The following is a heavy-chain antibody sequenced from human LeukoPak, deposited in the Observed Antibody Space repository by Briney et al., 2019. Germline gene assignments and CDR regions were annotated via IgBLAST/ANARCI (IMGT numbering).Heavy chain of an antibody. J-gene: IGHJ6*03. CDR2: IRYDGSNK. CDR1: GFTFSSYG. Sequence: GGSLRLSCAASGFTFSSYGMHWVRQAPGKGLEWVAFIRYDGSNKYYADSVKCRFTISRDNSKNTLYLQMNSLRAEDTAVYYCAKGLDSSGYYYYYYMDVWGKGTTVTVSS. V-gene: IGHV3-30*02. D-gene: IGHD3-22*01. CDR3: AKGLDSSGYYYYYYMDV.